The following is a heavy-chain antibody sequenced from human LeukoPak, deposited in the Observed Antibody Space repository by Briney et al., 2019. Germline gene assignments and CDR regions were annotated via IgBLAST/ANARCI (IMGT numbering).Heavy chain of an antibody. V-gene: IGHV3-66*01. CDR1: GFTFNPYA. J-gene: IGHJ6*02. CDR3: ARDRVETAMGPQFRTYYYYGMDV. CDR2: IYGGGTT. Sequence: PGGSLRLSCAASGFTFNPYAMSWVRQAPGKGLGWVSVIYGGGTTYYADSVKGKFTISRDNSKNTLYLQMNSLRVEDTAVYYCARDRVETAMGPQFRTYYYYGMDVWGQGTTVTVSS. D-gene: IGHD5-18*01.